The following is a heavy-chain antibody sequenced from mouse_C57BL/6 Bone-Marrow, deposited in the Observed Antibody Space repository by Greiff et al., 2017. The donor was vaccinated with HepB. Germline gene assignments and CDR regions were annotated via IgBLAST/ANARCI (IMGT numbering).Heavy chain of an antibody. J-gene: IGHJ2*01. CDR3: ANREIYYGYDGDY. Sequence: QVQLQQPGAELVKPGASVKLSCKASGYTFTSYWMQWVKQRPGQGLEWIGEIYPRSGNTYYNEKFKGKATLTADKSSSTAYMELRSLTSEDSAVYFCANREIYYGYDGDYWGQGTTLTVSS. V-gene: IGHV1-81*01. CDR2: IYPRSGNT. CDR1: GYTFTSYW. D-gene: IGHD2-2*01.